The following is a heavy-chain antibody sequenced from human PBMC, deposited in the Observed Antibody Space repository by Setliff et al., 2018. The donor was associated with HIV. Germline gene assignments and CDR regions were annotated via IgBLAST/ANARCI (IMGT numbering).Heavy chain of an antibody. CDR1: GGSISSDY. Sequence: PSETLSLTCTVSGGSISSDYWNWVRQPAGKGLEWIGRVYNSGSTNYNPSLKSRVTMSVDTPKNQVSLKLTSVTAADTAVYYCARSSRVNCGGDCYLFDYWGQGQRSPSPQ. V-gene: IGHV4-4*07. CDR3: ARSSRVNCGGDCYLFDY. D-gene: IGHD2-21*02. CDR2: VYNSGST. J-gene: IGHJ4*02.